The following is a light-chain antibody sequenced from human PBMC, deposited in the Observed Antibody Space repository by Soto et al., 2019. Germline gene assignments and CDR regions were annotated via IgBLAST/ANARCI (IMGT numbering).Light chain of an antibody. CDR1: WSNIGSSA. CDR2: GNG. Sequence: QSVLTQPPSASGAPGQRVTISCSGSWSNIGSSAVHWYQQVPGAAPKLLIYGNGQRASGVPDRFSDSKSDTSASLVISGLQSEDEGDYYCATWDVSLSGYWVFGGGTKLTVL. V-gene: IGLV1-44*01. J-gene: IGLJ3*02. CDR3: ATWDVSLSGYWV.